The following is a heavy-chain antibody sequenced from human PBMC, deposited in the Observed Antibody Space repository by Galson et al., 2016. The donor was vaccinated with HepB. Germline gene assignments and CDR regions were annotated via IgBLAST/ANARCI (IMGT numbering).Heavy chain of an antibody. J-gene: IGHJ6*04. D-gene: IGHD4-17*01. CDR3: ARDKGGDYGYYYYGMDV. V-gene: IGHV3-33*01. Sequence: SLRLSCGASGFTFSSYGMHWVRQAPGKGLEWVAVIWYDGSNKYYADSVKGRFTISRDNSKNTLYLQMNSLRAEDTAVYYCARDKGGDYGYYYYGMDVWGKGTTVTVSS. CDR1: GFTFSSYG. CDR2: IWYDGSNK.